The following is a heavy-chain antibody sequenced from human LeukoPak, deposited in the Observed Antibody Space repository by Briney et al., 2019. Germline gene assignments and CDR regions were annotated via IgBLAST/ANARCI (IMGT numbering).Heavy chain of an antibody. D-gene: IGHD3-10*01. CDR2: ISGSGGST. CDR3: AKGPYYYGSGSMGL. CDR1: GFTFSSYA. Sequence: GGSLRLSCAASGFTFSSYAMSWVRQAPGKGLEWVSAISGSGGSTYYADSVKGRFTISRDNSKNTLYLQMNSLRAEDTAVYYCAKGPYYYGSGSMGLWGQGTMVTVSS. J-gene: IGHJ3*01. V-gene: IGHV3-23*01.